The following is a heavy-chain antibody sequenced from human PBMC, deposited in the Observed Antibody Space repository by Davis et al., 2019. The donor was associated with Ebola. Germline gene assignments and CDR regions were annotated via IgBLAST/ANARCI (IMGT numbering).Heavy chain of an antibody. CDR1: GFSLPTSGVG. V-gene: IGHV2-5*02. D-gene: IGHD6-19*01. J-gene: IGHJ4*02. Sequence: SGPTLVKPPQTLTLTCTFSGFSLPTSGVGVGWIRQPPGKALKWLALIYWDDDKRYRPSLKSRLTITKDTSKNQVVLTMTNMDPVDTATYYCVHIGSGWYGDYWGQGKLVTVSS. CDR2: IYWDDDK. CDR3: VHIGSGWYGDY.